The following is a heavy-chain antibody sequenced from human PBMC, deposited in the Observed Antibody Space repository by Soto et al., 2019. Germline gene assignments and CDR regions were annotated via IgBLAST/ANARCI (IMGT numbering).Heavy chain of an antibody. Sequence: SETLSLSCAVSGGSISSGGYSWSWIRQPQGKGLEWIGYIYHSVSTYYSQSLKSRVTISVDRSKNQFSLKLSSVTAADTAVYYCARQYYYDSSGYEFDYWGQGTLVTVSS. CDR3: ARQYYYDSSGYEFDY. CDR2: IYHSVST. V-gene: IGHV4-30-2*01. CDR1: GGSISSGGYS. J-gene: IGHJ4*02. D-gene: IGHD3-22*01.